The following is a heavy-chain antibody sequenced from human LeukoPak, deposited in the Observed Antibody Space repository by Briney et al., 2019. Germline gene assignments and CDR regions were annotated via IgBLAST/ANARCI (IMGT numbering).Heavy chain of an antibody. J-gene: IGHJ3*02. CDR2: INQDESEK. CDR3: ATYSAFDI. CDR1: GFTFSSYW. V-gene: IGHV3-7*02. Sequence: GSLRLSCAGSGFTFSSYWMNWVRQAPGKGLEWVASINQDESEKYYVDSVKGRFTISRDNAQNSLYLQMNSLRAEDTAVYYCATYSAFDICGHGTMVTVSS. D-gene: IGHD2-21*01.